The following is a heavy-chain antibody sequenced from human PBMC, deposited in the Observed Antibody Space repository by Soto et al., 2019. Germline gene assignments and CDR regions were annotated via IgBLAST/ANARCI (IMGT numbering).Heavy chain of an antibody. D-gene: IGHD3-22*01. Sequence: QVQLVQSGAEVKKPGSSVKVSCKASGGTFSSYAISRVRQAPGQGLEWMGGIIPIFGTANYAQKFQGRVTITADKSTSTAYMELSSLRSEDTAVYYCARFRSSYYDSSGYEYYFDYWGQGTLVTVSS. CDR3: ARFRSSYYDSSGYEYYFDY. V-gene: IGHV1-69*06. CDR2: IIPIFGTA. J-gene: IGHJ4*02. CDR1: GGTFSSYA.